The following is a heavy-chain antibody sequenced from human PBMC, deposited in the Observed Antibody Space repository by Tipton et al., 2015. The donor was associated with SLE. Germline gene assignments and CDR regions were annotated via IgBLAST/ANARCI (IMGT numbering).Heavy chain of an antibody. D-gene: IGHD2-8*01. Sequence: SLRLSCAASGFTFSSYAMSWVRQAPGKGLEWVSVIYSGGSTYYADSVKGRFTISRDNSKNTLYLQMNSLRAEDTAVYYCTRDPRRYCTNGVCYPVWGQGTLVTVSS. J-gene: IGHJ4*02. CDR1: GFTFSSYA. CDR2: IYSGGST. CDR3: TRDPRRYCTNGVCYPV. V-gene: IGHV3-23*03.